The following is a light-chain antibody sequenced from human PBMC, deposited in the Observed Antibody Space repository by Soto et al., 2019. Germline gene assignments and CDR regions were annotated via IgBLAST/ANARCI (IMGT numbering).Light chain of an antibody. V-gene: IGKV3-20*01. J-gene: IGKJ2*01. CDR3: QQYGRT. Sequence: DIVLTQSPGTLSLSPGDRATLSCRSSQSVNSNYLDWYQQKPGQAPRLLIFGASTRATGIPDRFRGSGSGTDFTRTIHRLEPEDFAVYYCQQYGRTFGQGTKLEIK. CDR1: QSVNSNY. CDR2: GAS.